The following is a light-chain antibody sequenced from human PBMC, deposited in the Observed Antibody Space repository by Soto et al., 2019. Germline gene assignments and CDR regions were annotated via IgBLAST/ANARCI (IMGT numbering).Light chain of an antibody. Sequence: EIVLTMSAAALSVSPGERVTLSCRASQSVDINLAWYQQKPGQAPRLLIYGASTRATGIPARFSGSGSGTEFTLTISSLQSEDFAVYYCQQYNNWPPWTFGQGTKVDI. CDR1: QSVDIN. CDR2: GAS. V-gene: IGKV3-15*01. CDR3: QQYNNWPPWT. J-gene: IGKJ1*01.